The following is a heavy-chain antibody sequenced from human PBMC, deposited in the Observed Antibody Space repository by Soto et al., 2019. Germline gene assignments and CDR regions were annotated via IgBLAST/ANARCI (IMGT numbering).Heavy chain of an antibody. V-gene: IGHV1-24*01. CDR2: FDPEDGET. Sequence: ASVKVSCKVSGYTLTELSMHWVRQAPGKGLEWMGGFDPEDGETIYAQKFQGRVTMTEDTSTDTAYMELSSLRSEDTAVYYCATSPDYDYIWGSYRLPGRYAFDIWGQGTMVTVSS. J-gene: IGHJ3*02. CDR1: GYTLTELS. D-gene: IGHD3-16*02. CDR3: ATSPDYDYIWGSYRLPGRYAFDI.